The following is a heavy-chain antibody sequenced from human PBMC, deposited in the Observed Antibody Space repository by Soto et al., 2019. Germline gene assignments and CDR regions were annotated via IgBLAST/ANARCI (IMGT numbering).Heavy chain of an antibody. D-gene: IGHD3-22*01. V-gene: IGHV5-51*01. CDR1: GYSFTSYW. CDR3: ARLSYYYDSSGYYPWPLDY. CDR2: IYPGDSDT. Sequence: GESLQISCKGSGYSFTSYWIGWVRQMPGKGLEWMGIIYPGDSDTRYSPSFQGQVAISADKSISTAYLQWSSLKASDTAMYYCARLSYYYDSSGYYPWPLDYWGEGTLVTVSS. J-gene: IGHJ4*02.